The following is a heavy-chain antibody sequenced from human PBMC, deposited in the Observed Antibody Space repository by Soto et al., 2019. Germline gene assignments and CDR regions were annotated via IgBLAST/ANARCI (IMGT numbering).Heavy chain of an antibody. J-gene: IGHJ6*02. CDR2: ISGSGGST. CDR3: AKGMNLERAPQYYYYYYGMDV. CDR1: GFTFSSYA. D-gene: IGHD1-1*01. Sequence: ESGGGLVQPGGSLRLSCAASGFTFSSYAMSWVRQAPGKGLEWVSAISGSGGSTYYADSVKGRFTISRDNSKNTLYLQMNSLRAEDTAVYYCAKGMNLERAPQYYYYYYGMDVWGQGTTVTVSS. V-gene: IGHV3-23*01.